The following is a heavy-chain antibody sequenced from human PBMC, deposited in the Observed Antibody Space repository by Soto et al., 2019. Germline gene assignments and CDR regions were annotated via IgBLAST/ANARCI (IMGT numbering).Heavy chain of an antibody. Sequence: QVQLVESGGGVVQPGRSLRLSCAASGFTFSSYGMHWVRQAPGKGLEWVAVIWYDGSNKYYADSVKGRFTISRDNSKNTLYLQMNSLRAEDTAVYYCAREGDYYDSSGYYAYFDYWGQGTLVTVSS. V-gene: IGHV3-33*01. D-gene: IGHD3-22*01. CDR1: GFTFSSYG. J-gene: IGHJ4*02. CDR2: IWYDGSNK. CDR3: AREGDYYDSSGYYAYFDY.